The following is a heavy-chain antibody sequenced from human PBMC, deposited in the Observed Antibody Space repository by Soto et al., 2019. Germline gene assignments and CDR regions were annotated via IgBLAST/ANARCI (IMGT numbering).Heavy chain of an antibody. D-gene: IGHD5-18*01. CDR1: GGTFSTYA. CDR2: IIPMFGTA. CDR3: ASGIQLWLRRINNGYSG. V-gene: IGHV1-69*12. Sequence: QVQLVQSGAEVKKPESSLKVSCKAPGGTFSTYAISWVRQAPGQGLEWMGGIIPMFGTASYAQRFQDRVTITADESTNTVYTELSSLRSEDTAVYFCASGIQLWLRRINNGYSGWGQGTLVTVSS. J-gene: IGHJ4*02.